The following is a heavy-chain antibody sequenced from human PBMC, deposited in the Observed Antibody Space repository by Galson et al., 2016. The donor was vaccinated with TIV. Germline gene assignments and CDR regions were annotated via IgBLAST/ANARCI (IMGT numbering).Heavy chain of an antibody. CDR3: ARDEGGVYSGSNYLGWFDP. J-gene: IGHJ5*02. CDR2: VYKTGST. CDR1: NYAISNNYY. D-gene: IGHD1-26*01. V-gene: IGHV4-38-2*02. Sequence: LSLTCTVSNYAISNNYYWGWIRQPPGKGLEWIGSVYKTGSTYYNPSLAGRVAISLDKSKNQFSLRLYSVTAADTAVYYCARDEGGVYSGSNYLGWFDPWGQGTLVAVSS.